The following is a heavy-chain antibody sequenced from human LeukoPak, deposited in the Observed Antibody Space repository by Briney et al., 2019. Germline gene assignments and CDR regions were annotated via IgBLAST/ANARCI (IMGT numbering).Heavy chain of an antibody. D-gene: IGHD2-15*01. CDR2: INHSGST. J-gene: IGHJ2*01. Sequence: KPSETLSLTCAVYGGSFSGYYWSWIRQPPGKGLEWIGEINHSGSTNYNPSLKSRVAISVDTSKNQFSLQLSSVSAADTAVYYCARSGAIRYFDLWGRGTLVTVSS. CDR3: ARSGAIRYFDL. V-gene: IGHV4-34*01. CDR1: GGSFSGYY.